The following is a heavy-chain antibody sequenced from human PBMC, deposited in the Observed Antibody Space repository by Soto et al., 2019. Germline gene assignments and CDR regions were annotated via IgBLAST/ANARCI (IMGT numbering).Heavy chain of an antibody. J-gene: IGHJ6*02. V-gene: IGHV3-21*01. CDR2: ISTSSSFI. Sequence: GGSLRLSCEGSGFTFRSHSMNWVRQAPGRGLEWVASISTSSSFIYYGDSVRGRFIISRDNAKKSLDLQMDSLRVEDTAVYYCARENKDVNKSTSISSGFHGMDVWGQGITVTVSS. CDR3: ARENKDVNKSTSISSGFHGMDV. D-gene: IGHD2-2*01. CDR1: GFTFRSHS.